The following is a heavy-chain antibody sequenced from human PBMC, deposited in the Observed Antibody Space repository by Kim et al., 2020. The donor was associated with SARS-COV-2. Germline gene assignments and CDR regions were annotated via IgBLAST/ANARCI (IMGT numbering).Heavy chain of an antibody. Sequence: LKSRVTISVNTSKNQFSLKLSSVTAADTAVYYCARRGGIFGDPRTVWFDPWGQGTLVTVSS. CDR3: ARRGGIFGDPRTVWFDP. V-gene: IGHV4-39*01. J-gene: IGHJ5*02. D-gene: IGHD3-3*01.